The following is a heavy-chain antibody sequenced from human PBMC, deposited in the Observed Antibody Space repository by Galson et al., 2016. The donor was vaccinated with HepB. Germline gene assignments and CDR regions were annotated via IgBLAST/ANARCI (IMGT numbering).Heavy chain of an antibody. J-gene: IGHJ6*02. Sequence: QSGAEVKQPGESLKISCKGSGYSFSTYWIGWVRQVPGKGLEWMGIIYPGDSDTKYSPSFQGQVTISADESRSAAFLQWNSLKASATAMYYCVRLPLVSGKRYYGVDVWGQGTTVTVSS. CDR3: VRLPLVSGKRYYGVDV. V-gene: IGHV5-51*01. CDR1: GYSFSTYW. D-gene: IGHD6-19*01. CDR2: IYPGDSDT.